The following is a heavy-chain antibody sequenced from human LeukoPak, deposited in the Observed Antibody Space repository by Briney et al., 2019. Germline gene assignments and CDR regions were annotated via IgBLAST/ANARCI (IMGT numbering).Heavy chain of an antibody. CDR1: GFTFSSYG. CDR3: AKVVVVMRDAFDI. V-gene: IGHV3-30*18. CDR2: ISYDGSNK. D-gene: IGHD3-22*01. J-gene: IGHJ3*02. Sequence: GGSLRLSCAASGFTFSSYGMHWVRQAPGKGLEWVAVISYDGSNKYYADSVKGRFTISRDNSKNTLYLQMNSLRAEDTAVYYCAKVVVVMRDAFDIWGQGTMVTVSS.